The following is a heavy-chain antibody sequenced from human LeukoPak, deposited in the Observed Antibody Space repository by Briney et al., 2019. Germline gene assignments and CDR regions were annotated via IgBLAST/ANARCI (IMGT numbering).Heavy chain of an antibody. V-gene: IGHV1-3*01. CDR2: INAGNGNT. J-gene: IGHJ4*02. CDR3: ARILTARTDDY. CDR1: GYTFTSYD. D-gene: IGHD1-14*01. Sequence: EASVKVSCKASGYTFTSYDINWVRQATGQRLEWMGWINAGNGNTKYSQKFQGRVTITRDTSASTAYMELSSLRSEDTAVYYCARILTARTDDYWGQGTLVTVSS.